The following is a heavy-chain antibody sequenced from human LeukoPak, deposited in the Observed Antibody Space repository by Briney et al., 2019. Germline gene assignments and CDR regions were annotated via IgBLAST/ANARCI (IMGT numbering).Heavy chain of an antibody. D-gene: IGHD4-17*01. CDR3: AGGRDYAVWFDI. CDR2: INHSGST. V-gene: IGHV4-39*07. CDR1: GGSVSSGNYY. J-gene: IGHJ5*02. Sequence: PSETLSLTCTVSGGSVSSGNYYWSWIRQPPGKGLEWIGEINHSGSTNYKPSLKSRVTISVDTSKTQFSLKLRSVTAADTAVYYCAGGRDYAVWFDIWGQGTLVTVSS.